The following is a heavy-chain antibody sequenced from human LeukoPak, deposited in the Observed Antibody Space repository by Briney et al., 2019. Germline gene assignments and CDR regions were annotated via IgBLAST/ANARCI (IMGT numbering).Heavy chain of an antibody. J-gene: IGHJ5*02. CDR3: ARHSGSGSLSRPFDP. CDR2: IYYTGST. Sequence: LETLSLTCSVSGGSVTSGGFDWGWLRQPPGKGPEWIATIYYTGSTYYNPSLNSRVTVSIDTSKNQFSLRLTSVTATDTAVYHCARHSGSGSLSRPFDPWGQGTLVTVSS. CDR1: GGSVTSGGFD. V-gene: IGHV4-39*01. D-gene: IGHD3-10*01.